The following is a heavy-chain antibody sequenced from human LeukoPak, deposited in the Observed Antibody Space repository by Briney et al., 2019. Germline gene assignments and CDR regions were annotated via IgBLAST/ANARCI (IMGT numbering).Heavy chain of an antibody. D-gene: IGHD3-16*02. CDR1: GFTFSNAW. CDR2: IKSKTDGGTT. CDR3: TTEAYTFGGVIAPYYFDY. V-gene: IGHV3-15*01. Sequence: GGSLRLSCAASGFTFSNAWMSWVRQAPGKGQEWVGRIKSKTDGGTTDYAAPVKGRFTISRDDSKNTLYLQMNSLKTEDTAVYYCTTEAYTFGGVIAPYYFDYWGRGTLVTVSS. J-gene: IGHJ4*02.